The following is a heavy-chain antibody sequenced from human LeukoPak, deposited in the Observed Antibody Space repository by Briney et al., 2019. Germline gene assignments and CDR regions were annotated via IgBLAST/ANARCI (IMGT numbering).Heavy chain of an antibody. D-gene: IGHD3-22*01. CDR3: AKDPNYYDSSGYYIWYFDL. Sequence: GGSLRLSCAASGFTFSSYAMSWVRQAPGKGLEWVSAISGSGGSTYYADSVKGRFTISRDNSKNTLYLQMNSLRAEDTAVYYCAKDPNYYDSSGYYIWYFDLWGRGTLVTVSS. CDR1: GFTFSSYA. J-gene: IGHJ2*01. CDR2: ISGSGGST. V-gene: IGHV3-23*01.